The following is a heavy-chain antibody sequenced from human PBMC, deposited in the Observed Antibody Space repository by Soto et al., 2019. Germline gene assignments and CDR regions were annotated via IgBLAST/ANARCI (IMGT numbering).Heavy chain of an antibody. Sequence: DSVKGRFTISRDNSKNTLYLQMNSLRAGETAVYYCARDQFPPRYGFGYNYYGMDVWGGGTTVTGSS. CDR3: ARDQFPPRYGFGYNYYGMDV. J-gene: IGHJ6*04. V-gene: IGHV3-30*07. D-gene: IGHD5-18*01.